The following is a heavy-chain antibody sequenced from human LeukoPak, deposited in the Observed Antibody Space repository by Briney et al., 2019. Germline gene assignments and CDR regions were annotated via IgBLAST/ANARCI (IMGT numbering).Heavy chain of an antibody. J-gene: IGHJ6*03. CDR2: ISSSSYI. D-gene: IGHD3-10*01. CDR3: ARDEASMVRGVVPNYYYYYMDV. CDR1: GFTFSSYS. V-gene: IGHV3-21*01. Sequence: GGSLRLSCAASGFTFSSYSMNWVRQAPGKGLEWVSSISSSSYIYYADSVKGRFTISRDNAKNSLYLQMNSLRAEDTAVYYCARDEASMVRGVVPNYYYYYMDVWGKGTTVTVSS.